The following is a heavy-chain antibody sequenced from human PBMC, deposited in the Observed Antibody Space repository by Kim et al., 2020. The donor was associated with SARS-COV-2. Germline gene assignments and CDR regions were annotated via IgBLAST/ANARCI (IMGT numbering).Heavy chain of an antibody. CDR2: ISSSSSCI. Sequence: GGSLRLSCAASGFTFSSYSMNWVRQAPGKGLEWVSAISSSSSCIYYADSVKGRFTISRDNSKNSLYLQMNSLRADDTAVYYCARELRGTIFGAVGDYGMDAWGQGTPVTVSS. D-gene: IGHD3-3*01. V-gene: IGHV3-21*01. CDR1: GFTFSSYS. CDR3: ARELRGTIFGAVGDYGMDA. J-gene: IGHJ6*02.